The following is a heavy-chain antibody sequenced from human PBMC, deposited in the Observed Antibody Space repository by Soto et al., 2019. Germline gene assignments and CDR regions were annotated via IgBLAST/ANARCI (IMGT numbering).Heavy chain of an antibody. CDR3: ASSTPIHNIVVVPAAPGWSDYYYHGMDV. Sequence: SVKVSCKASGGTFSSYAISWVRQAPGQGLEWMGGIIPIFGTANYAQKFQGRVTITADESTSTAYMELSSLRSEDTAVYYCASSTPIHNIVVVPAAPGWSDYYYHGMDVWGHGTTVTVSS. CDR2: IIPIFGTA. D-gene: IGHD2-2*01. V-gene: IGHV1-69*13. CDR1: GGTFSSYA. J-gene: IGHJ6*02.